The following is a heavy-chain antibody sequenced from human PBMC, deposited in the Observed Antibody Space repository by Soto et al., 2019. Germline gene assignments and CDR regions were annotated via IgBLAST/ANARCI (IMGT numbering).Heavy chain of an antibody. J-gene: IGHJ4*02. CDR1: GNIFNDYE. V-gene: IGHV1-3*01. CDR3: ATAISATTFDH. CDR2: INGGNVNT. Sequence: QVHLVQSGAEVKAPGASVRISCATSGNIFNDYEIHWLRQAPGQRLEWMGWINGGNVNTGSPQRFQSRVTMSRDTSARTSYVELRSLSPEDTAVYYCATAISATTFDHWGQGTLVTVSP.